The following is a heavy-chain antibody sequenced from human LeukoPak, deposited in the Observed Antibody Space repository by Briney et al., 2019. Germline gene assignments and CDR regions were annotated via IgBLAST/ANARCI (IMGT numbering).Heavy chain of an antibody. CDR3: ARDRSYYDSSGYYLRGHFDY. D-gene: IGHD3-22*01. Sequence: EASVKVSCKASGGTFSSYAISWVRQAPGQGLEWMGGIIPIFGTANYAQKFRGRVTITADESTSTAYMELSSLRSEDTAVYYCARDRSYYDSSGYYLRGHFDYWGQGTLVTVSS. CDR1: GGTFSSYA. V-gene: IGHV1-69*01. J-gene: IGHJ4*02. CDR2: IIPIFGTA.